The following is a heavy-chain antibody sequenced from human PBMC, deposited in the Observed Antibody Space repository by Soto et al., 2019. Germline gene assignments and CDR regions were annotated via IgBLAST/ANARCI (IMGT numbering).Heavy chain of an antibody. CDR1: GFTFSSYG. V-gene: IGHV3-30*18. CDR3: VKDYCRGGSCYSFSIYYGMDV. Sequence: QVQLVESGGGVVQPGRSLRLSCAASGFTFSSYGMHWVRQAPGKGLEWVAVISYDGSSKYYADSVKGRFTISRDNSKNSLYLQMNSLSAEDTAVYYCVKDYCRGGSCYSFSIYYGMDVWGQGTTVTVSS. J-gene: IGHJ6*02. D-gene: IGHD2-15*01. CDR2: ISYDGSSK.